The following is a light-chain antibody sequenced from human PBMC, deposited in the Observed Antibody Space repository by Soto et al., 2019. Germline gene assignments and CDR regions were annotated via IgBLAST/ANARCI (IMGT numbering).Light chain of an antibody. Sequence: QSVLTQPPSVSGAPGQRVTISCTGTSSNIGAGYDVHWYQQLPGTAPKLLIYGNSNRPSGVPDRFSGSKSGTSASLAITWLQAEDEADYYCQSYDSGLSAVVFGGGTKLTVL. CDR3: QSYDSGLSAVV. CDR1: SSNIGAGYD. CDR2: GNS. J-gene: IGLJ2*01. V-gene: IGLV1-40*01.